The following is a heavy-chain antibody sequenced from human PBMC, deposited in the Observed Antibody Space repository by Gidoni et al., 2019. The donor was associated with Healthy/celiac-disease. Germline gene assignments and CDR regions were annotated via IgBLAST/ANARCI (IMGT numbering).Heavy chain of an antibody. CDR3: ARDRAQLWSFDYYYGMDV. CDR1: GFTFSSYA. J-gene: IGHJ6*02. Sequence: QVQLVESGGGVVQPGRSLRLSCAASGFTFSSYAMHWVRQAPGKGLEWVAVISYDGSNKYYADSVKGRFTISRDNSKNTLYLQMNSLRAEDTAVYYCARDRAQLWSFDYYYGMDVWGQGTTVTVSS. D-gene: IGHD5-18*01. CDR2: ISYDGSNK. V-gene: IGHV3-30*04.